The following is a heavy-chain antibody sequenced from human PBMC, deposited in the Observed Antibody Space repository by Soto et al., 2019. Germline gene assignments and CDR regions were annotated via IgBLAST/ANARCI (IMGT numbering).Heavy chain of an antibody. CDR1: GYNFTKYW. CDR2: IYPGDSDT. Sequence: PVESLKLSCKCSGYNFTKYWIGWVRQMPGKGLEWMGAIYPGDSDTRYSPSFQGQVTISADKSISTAYLQWSSLKASDIAMYYCTRKVPFDIWGQGTMVTVSS. J-gene: IGHJ3*02. CDR3: TRKVPFDI. V-gene: IGHV5-51*01.